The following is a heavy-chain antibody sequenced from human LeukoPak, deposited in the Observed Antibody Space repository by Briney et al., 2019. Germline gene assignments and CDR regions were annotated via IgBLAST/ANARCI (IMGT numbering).Heavy chain of an antibody. CDR2: ISISNYI. J-gene: IGHJ4*02. D-gene: IGHD5-18*01. CDR3: ARDSNTAMSTFDY. CDR1: GFTFSSYS. Sequence: PGGSLRLSCAASGFTFSSYSMNWVRQAPGKGLEWVSSISISNYIYYADSVKGRFTISRDNAKNSLYLQMNSLRAEDAAVYYCARDSNTAMSTFDYWGQGTLVTVSS. V-gene: IGHV3-21*01.